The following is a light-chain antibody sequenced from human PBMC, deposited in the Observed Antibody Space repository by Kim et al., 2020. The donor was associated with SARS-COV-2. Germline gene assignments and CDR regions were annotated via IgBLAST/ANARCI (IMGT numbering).Light chain of an antibody. Sequence: QSALTQPASVSGSPGQSITISCTGTSSDIGGYNSVSWYQQHPGKAPKLMIYDVTNRPSGVSNRFSGSKSGNTASLTISVLQAEDEADYYCCSYSGSTFYVFGAGTKVTVL. CDR3: CSYSGSTFYV. CDR2: DVT. CDR1: SSDIGGYNS. J-gene: IGLJ1*01. V-gene: IGLV2-14*03.